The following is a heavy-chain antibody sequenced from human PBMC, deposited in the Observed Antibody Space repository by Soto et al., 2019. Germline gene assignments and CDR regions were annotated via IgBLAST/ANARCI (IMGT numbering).Heavy chain of an antibody. CDR1: GFSLSTSGVG. CDR2: IYWDDDK. D-gene: IGHD3-10*01. V-gene: IGHV2-5*02. J-gene: IGHJ4*02. CDR3: AHTGVPWVRADY. Sequence: QITLKESGPTLVKPTQTLTLTCTFSGFSLSTSGVGVGWIRQPPGKALEWLALIYWDDDKRYSPSLKSRLTITKDTSNNQVVLTMTNMDPVDTATYYCAHTGVPWVRADYWGQGTLVTVSS.